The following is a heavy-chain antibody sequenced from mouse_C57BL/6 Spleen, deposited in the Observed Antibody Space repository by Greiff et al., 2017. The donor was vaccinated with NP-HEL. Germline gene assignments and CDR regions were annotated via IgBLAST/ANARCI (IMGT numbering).Heavy chain of an antibody. V-gene: IGHV3-8*01. CDR3: ARYTDYGSSYWYFDV. CDR2: ISYSGST. J-gene: IGHJ1*03. CDR1: GYSITSDY. D-gene: IGHD1-1*01. Sequence: EVQLVESGPGLAKPSQTLSLTCSVTGYSITSDYWNWIRKFPGNKLEYMGYISYSGSTYYNPSLKSRISITRDTSKNQYYLQLNSVTTEDTATYYCARYTDYGSSYWYFDVWGTGTTVTVSS.